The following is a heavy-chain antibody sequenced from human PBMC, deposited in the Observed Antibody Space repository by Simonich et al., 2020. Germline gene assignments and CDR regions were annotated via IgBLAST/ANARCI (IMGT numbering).Heavy chain of an antibody. CDR3: ARDYSNYYAFDI. Sequence: EVQLVESGGGLVQPGGSLRLSCAASGFTFSSYWMHWVRQAPGKGLVGVSRIKSDGSSTSDADSVKGRFTISRDNAKNTLYLQMNSLRAEDTAVYYCARDYSNYYAFDIWGQGTMVTVSS. CDR2: IKSDGSST. D-gene: IGHD4-4*01. V-gene: IGHV3-74*01. J-gene: IGHJ3*02. CDR1: GFTFSSYW.